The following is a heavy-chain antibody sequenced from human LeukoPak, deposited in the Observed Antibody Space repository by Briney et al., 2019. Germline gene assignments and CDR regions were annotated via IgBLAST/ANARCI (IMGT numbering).Heavy chain of an antibody. J-gene: IGHJ6*02. CDR2: ISAYNGNT. Sequence: ASEKVSCKASGYTFTSYGISWVRQAPGQGLEWMGWISAYNGNTNYAQKLQGRVTMTTDTSTSTAYMELRSLRSDDTAVYYCARDRVGATVHYYYYCMDVWGQGTTVT. D-gene: IGHD1-26*01. CDR1: GYTFTSYG. V-gene: IGHV1-18*01. CDR3: ARDRVGATVHYYYYCMDV.